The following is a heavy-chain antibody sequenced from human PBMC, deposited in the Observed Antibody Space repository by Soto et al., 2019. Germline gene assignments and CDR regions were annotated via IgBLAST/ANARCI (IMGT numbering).Heavy chain of an antibody. Sequence: ASVKVSCKASGYTFTSYGMNWVRQAPGRGLEWMGWINPGNGNTKYSQKFQGRVIIERDTSASTAYMELSSLRSEDTAVYYCAKDRAPLRFFRSANFFELEYWGHGTLVTVSS. CDR3: AKDRAPLRFFRSANFFELEY. CDR1: GYTFTSYG. J-gene: IGHJ4*01. V-gene: IGHV1-3*01. D-gene: IGHD3-3*01. CDR2: INPGNGNT.